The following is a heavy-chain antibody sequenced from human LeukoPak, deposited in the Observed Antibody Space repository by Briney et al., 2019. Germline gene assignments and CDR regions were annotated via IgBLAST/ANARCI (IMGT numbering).Heavy chain of an antibody. V-gene: IGHV1-69*13. CDR2: VIPIFGTA. J-gene: IGHJ4*02. CDR1: GGTFSSYA. Sequence: GASVKVSCKASGGTFSSYAISWVRQAPGQGLEWMGGVIPIFGTANYAQKFQGRVAITADGSTSTAYMELSSLRSEDTAVYYCARVGGYSYGYWIDYWGQGTLVTVSS. CDR3: ARVGGYSYGYWIDY. D-gene: IGHD5-18*01.